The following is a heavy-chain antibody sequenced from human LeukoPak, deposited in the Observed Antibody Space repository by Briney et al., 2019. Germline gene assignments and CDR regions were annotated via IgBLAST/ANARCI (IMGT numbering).Heavy chain of an antibody. Sequence: ASVKVSCKASGYTFTGYYMHWVRRAPGQGLEWMGRINPNSGGTNYAQKFQGRVTMTRDTSISTAYMELSRLRSDDTAVYYCAREQWELMDAFDIWGQGTMVTVSS. CDR1: GYTFTGYY. V-gene: IGHV1-2*06. D-gene: IGHD1-26*01. CDR2: INPNSGGT. J-gene: IGHJ3*02. CDR3: AREQWELMDAFDI.